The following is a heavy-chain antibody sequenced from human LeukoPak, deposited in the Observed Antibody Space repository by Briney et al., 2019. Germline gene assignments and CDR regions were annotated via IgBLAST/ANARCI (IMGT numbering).Heavy chain of an antibody. CDR3: ARERVPAVYFDY. CDR1: GGSISGDY. CDR2: IYTSGST. D-gene: IGHD2-2*01. V-gene: IGHV4-4*07. Sequence: PSETLSLTCTVSGGSISGDYWSWIRQPAGKGLEWIGRIYTSGSTNYNPSLKSRVTISVDTSKNQFSLKLSSVTAADTAVYYCARERVPAVYFDYWGQGTLVTVSS. J-gene: IGHJ4*02.